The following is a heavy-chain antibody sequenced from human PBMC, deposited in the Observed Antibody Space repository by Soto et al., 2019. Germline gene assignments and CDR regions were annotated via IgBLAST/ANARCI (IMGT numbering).Heavy chain of an antibody. CDR1: GFTVSTSY. D-gene: IGHD2-15*01. CDR3: SRAKNYCSSGSGSPGAFDI. Sequence: GSLRLSCAASGFTVSTSYMTWVRQAPGKGLEWISVIYYAGTTYYEDSVKGRFAVSRDHSTNTLYLQMNSLRVEDTAVYYCSRAKNYCSSGSGSPGAFDIWGQGTMVTVSS. J-gene: IGHJ3*02. CDR2: IYYAGTT. V-gene: IGHV3-66*01.